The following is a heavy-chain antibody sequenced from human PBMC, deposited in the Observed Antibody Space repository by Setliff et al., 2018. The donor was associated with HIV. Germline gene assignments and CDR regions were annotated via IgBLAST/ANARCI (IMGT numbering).Heavy chain of an antibody. V-gene: IGHV3-7*01. Sequence: GGSLRLSCAAFGFSFSKYSMSWVRQAPGKGLEWVANIKEDGSATYYVESVRGRFTISRDNPNNLLYLQMDSLRGEDTAVYYCARDDAVGGGYLDYWGQGTLVTVSS. CDR1: GFSFSKYS. CDR2: IKEDGSAT. J-gene: IGHJ4*02. CDR3: ARDDAVGGGYLDY. D-gene: IGHD6-19*01.